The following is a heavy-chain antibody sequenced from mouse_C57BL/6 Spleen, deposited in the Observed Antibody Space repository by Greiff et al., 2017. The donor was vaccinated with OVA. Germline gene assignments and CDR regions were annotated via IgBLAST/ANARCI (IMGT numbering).Heavy chain of an antibody. Sequence: EVKVVESGGGLVQPGGSLKLSCAASGFTFSDYYMYWVRQTPEKRLEWVAYISNGGGSTYYPDTVKGRFTISRDNAKNTLYLQMSRLKSEDTAMYYCASYYYGSSSWGQGTLVTVSA. V-gene: IGHV5-12*01. D-gene: IGHD1-1*01. J-gene: IGHJ3*01. CDR1: GFTFSDYY. CDR3: ASYYYGSSS. CDR2: ISNGGGST.